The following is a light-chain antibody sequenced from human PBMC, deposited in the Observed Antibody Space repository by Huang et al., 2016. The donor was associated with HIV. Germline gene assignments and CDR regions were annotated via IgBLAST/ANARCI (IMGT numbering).Light chain of an antibody. CDR3: QQRRSWPLT. Sequence: EVVLTQSPPTLSLFPGETATLSCRASQTIGTYVAWYQQRPGQGPRLLIYDGSNRAAGVPARISGAGSGTTFTLIISGLESEDFGVYYCQQRRSWPLTFGGGTKVEV. V-gene: IGKV3-11*01. CDR2: DGS. J-gene: IGKJ4*01. CDR1: QTIGTY.